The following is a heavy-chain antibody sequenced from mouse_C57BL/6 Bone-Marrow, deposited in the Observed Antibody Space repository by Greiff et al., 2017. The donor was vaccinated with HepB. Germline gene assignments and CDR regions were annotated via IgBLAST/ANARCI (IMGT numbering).Heavy chain of an antibody. D-gene: IGHD1-1*01. V-gene: IGHV3-6*01. CDR1: GYSITSGYY. J-gene: IGHJ2*01. Sequence: DVQLQESGPGLVKPSQSLSLTCSVTGYSITSGYYWNWIRQFPGNKLEWMGYISYDGSNNYNPSLKNRISITRDTSKNQFFLKLNSVTTEDTATYYCARDGHYYGVDYWGQGTTLTVSS. CDR2: ISYDGSN. CDR3: ARDGHYYGVDY.